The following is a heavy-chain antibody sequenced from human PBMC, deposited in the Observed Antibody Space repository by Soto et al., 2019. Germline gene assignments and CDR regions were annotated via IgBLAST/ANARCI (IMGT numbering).Heavy chain of an antibody. CDR3: ARRSGYYLGWFDP. D-gene: IGHD3-3*01. V-gene: IGHV4-34*01. CDR2: INHSGST. Sequence: SETLSLTCAVYGGSFSGYYWSWIRQPPGKGLEWIGEINHSGSTNYNPSLKSRVTISVDTSKNQFSLKLSSVTAADTAVYYCARRSGYYLGWFDPWGQGTLVTVSS. CDR1: GGSFSGYY. J-gene: IGHJ5*02.